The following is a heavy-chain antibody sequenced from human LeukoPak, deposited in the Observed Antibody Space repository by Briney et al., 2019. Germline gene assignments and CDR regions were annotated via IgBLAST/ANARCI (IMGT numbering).Heavy chain of an antibody. CDR2: INHSGST. J-gene: IGHJ5*02. D-gene: IGHD6-19*01. CDR1: GGSFSGYY. CDR3: ARAGYSSGWYNWFDP. V-gene: IGHV4-34*01. Sequence: KTSETLSLTCAVYGGSFSGYYWSWIRQPPGKGLEWIGEINHSGSTNSNPSLKSRVTISVDTSKNQFTLKLSSVTAADTAVYYGARAGYSSGWYNWFDPWGQGTLVTVSS.